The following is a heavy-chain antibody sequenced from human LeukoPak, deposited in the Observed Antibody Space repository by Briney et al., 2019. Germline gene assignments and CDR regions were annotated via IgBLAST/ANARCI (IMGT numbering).Heavy chain of an antibody. Sequence: GRSLRLSCAASGFTFSSYAMHWVRQAPGKGLEWVAVISYDGSNKYYADSVKGRFTISRDNSKNTLYLQMNSLRAEDTAVYFCARNPGSSGWYYDSWGPGTLVSVSS. D-gene: IGHD6-19*01. CDR3: ARNPGSSGWYYDS. CDR2: ISYDGSNK. J-gene: IGHJ4*02. CDR1: GFTFSSYA. V-gene: IGHV3-30-3*01.